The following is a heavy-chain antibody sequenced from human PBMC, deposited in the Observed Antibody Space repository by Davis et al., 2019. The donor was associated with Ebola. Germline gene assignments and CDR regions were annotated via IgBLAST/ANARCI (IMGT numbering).Heavy chain of an antibody. V-gene: IGHV1-46*01. CDR2: INPSGGST. J-gene: IGHJ4*02. CDR1: GYTFTSYY. D-gene: IGHD3-22*01. Sequence: GESLKISCAASGYTFTSYYMHWVRQAPGQGLEWMGIINPSGGSTSYAQKFQGRVTMTRDTSTSTVYMELSSLRSEDTAVYYCAREWLFSSNFDYWGQGTLVTVSS. CDR3: AREWLFSSNFDY.